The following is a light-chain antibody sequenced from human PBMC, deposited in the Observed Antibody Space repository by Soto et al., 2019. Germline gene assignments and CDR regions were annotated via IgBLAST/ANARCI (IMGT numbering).Light chain of an antibody. CDR3: RSYAGSSSYV. J-gene: IGLJ1*01. CDR1: SSHIGGYNY. CDR2: TVT. Sequence: QSVLAQPRSVSGSPGQSVTISCTGTSSHIGGYNYVSWYQQHPGKAPKLMIYTVTKRPSGVHGRFSGSKSDNTAYLTISGLQADDEADYYCRSYAGSSSYVFGTGTKVTVL. V-gene: IGLV2-11*01.